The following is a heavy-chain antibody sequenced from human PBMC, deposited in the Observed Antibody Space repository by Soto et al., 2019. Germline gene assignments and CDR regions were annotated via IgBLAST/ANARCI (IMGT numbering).Heavy chain of an antibody. CDR1: GFTFSDYA. V-gene: IGHV3-23*01. CDR2: ITSTGYT. J-gene: IGHJ4*02. CDR3: AKDLSDYSISYFDY. D-gene: IGHD4-4*01. Sequence: GGSLRLSCAASGFTFSDYAISWVRQAPGKGLEWVAGITSTGYTYYVESLKGRFTISRDNPKNTVSLQMNSLRAEDTAVYYCAKDLSDYSISYFDYWGQGTLVTVSS.